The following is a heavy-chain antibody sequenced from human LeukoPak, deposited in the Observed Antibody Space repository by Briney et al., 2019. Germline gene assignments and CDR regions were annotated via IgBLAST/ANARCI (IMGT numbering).Heavy chain of an antibody. CDR2: IGGIGAST. D-gene: IGHD4-17*01. CDR1: GFTFSSHA. V-gene: IGHV3-23*01. Sequence: GGSLRLSCAASGFTFSSHAMTWVRQAPGKGLEWVSSIGGIGASTYYADSVKGRFTISRDNSKNTLYLQMNSLRAEDTALYYCAKAAYGDYVNWFDPWGQGVLVIVSS. J-gene: IGHJ5*02. CDR3: AKAAYGDYVNWFDP.